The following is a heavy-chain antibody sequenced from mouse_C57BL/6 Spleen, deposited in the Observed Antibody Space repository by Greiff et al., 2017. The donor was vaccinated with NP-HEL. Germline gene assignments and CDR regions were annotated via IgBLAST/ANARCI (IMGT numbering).Heavy chain of an antibody. V-gene: IGHV1-69*01. CDR1: GYTFTSYW. CDR3: ARITGTGWFDY. J-gene: IGHJ2*01. CDR2: IDPSDSYT. D-gene: IGHD4-1*01. Sequence: QVQLQQPGAELVMPGASVKLSCKASGYTFTSYWMHWVKQRPGQGLEWIGEIDPSDSYTNYNQKFKGKSTLTVDKSSSTAYMQLSSLTSEDSAVYYCARITGTGWFDYWGQGTTLTVSS.